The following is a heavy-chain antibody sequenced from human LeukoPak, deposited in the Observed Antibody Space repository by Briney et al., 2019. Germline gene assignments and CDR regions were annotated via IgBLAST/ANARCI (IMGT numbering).Heavy chain of an antibody. CDR2: IYYSGST. Sequence: SETLSLTCTVSGGSISSYYWSWIRPPPGKGLEWIGYIYYSGSTNYNPSLKSRVTISVDTSKNQFSLKLSSVTAADTAVYYCARERGYCSSTSCYGIFAFDIWGQGTMVTVSS. V-gene: IGHV4-59*01. CDR1: GGSISSYY. D-gene: IGHD2-2*01. J-gene: IGHJ3*02. CDR3: ARERGYCSSTSCYGIFAFDI.